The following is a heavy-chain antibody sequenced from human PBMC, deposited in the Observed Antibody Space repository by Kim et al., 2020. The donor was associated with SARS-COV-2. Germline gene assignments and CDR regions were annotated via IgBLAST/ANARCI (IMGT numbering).Heavy chain of an antibody. V-gene: IGHV3-48*02. J-gene: IGHJ4*02. Sequence: GGSLRLSCAASGFTFSSYSMNWVRQAPGKGLEWVSYISSSSSTIYYADSVKGRFTISRDNAKNSLYLQMNSLRDEDTAVYYCARASWAITMIVSFPHYFDYWGQGTLVTVSS. CDR1: GFTFSSYS. D-gene: IGHD3-22*01. CDR2: ISSSSSTI. CDR3: ARASWAITMIVSFPHYFDY.